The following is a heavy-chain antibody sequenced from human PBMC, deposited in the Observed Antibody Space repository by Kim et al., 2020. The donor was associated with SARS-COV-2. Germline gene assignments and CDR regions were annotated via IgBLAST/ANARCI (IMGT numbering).Heavy chain of an antibody. D-gene: IGHD3-22*01. Sequence: YDPALKSRVTISVDTSKNNFSLKLSSVNAADTAVYYCARVHDSSAYSIDYWGQGTLVTVSS. J-gene: IGHJ4*02. CDR3: ARVHDSSAYSIDY. V-gene: IGHV4-61*03.